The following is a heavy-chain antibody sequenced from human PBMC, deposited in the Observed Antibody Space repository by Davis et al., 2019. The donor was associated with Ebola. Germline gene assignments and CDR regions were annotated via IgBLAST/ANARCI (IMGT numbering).Heavy chain of an antibody. D-gene: IGHD6-13*01. CDR1: GGSISSSSYY. V-gene: IGHV4-39*07. CDR3: ARDQRWQQLARGFDP. J-gene: IGHJ5*02. CDR2: IYYSGST. Sequence: MPSETLSLTCTVSGGSISSSSYYWGWIRQPPGKGLEWIGSIYYSGSTYYNPSLKSRVTISVDTSKNQFSLKLSSVTAADTAVYYCARDQRWQQLARGFDPWGQGTLVTVSS.